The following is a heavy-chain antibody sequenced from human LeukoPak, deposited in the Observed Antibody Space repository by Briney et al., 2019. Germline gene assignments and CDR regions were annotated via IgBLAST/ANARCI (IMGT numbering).Heavy chain of an antibody. CDR3: ARDGLYCTNGVCYFDY. CDR1: GFTFSSYW. J-gene: IGHJ4*02. V-gene: IGHV3-7*01. Sequence: PGGSLRPSCAASGFTFSSYWMSWVRQAPGKGLEWVANIKQDGSEKYYVDSVKGRFTISRDNAKNSLYLQMNSLRAEDTAVYYCARDGLYCTNGVCYFDYWGQGTLVTVSS. CDR2: IKQDGSEK. D-gene: IGHD2-8*01.